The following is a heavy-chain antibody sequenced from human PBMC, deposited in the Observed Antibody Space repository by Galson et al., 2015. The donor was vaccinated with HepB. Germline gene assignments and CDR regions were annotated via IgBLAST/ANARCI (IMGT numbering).Heavy chain of an antibody. CDR3: ARPAARGIFFHF. J-gene: IGHJ4*02. D-gene: IGHD3-10*01. CDR2: IIPLYGKT. Sequence: SVKVSCKASGGSFTGFGTSWVRQAPGQGPEWMGEIIPLYGKTNYAPDFEGRVTISADTSTTTVYMEMSSLTSDDTAIYYCARPAARGIFFHFWGQGTVVTVSS. CDR1: GGSFTGFG. V-gene: IGHV1-69*06.